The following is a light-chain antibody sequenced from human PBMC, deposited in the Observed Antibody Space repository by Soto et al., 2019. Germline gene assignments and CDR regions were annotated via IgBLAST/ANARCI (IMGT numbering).Light chain of an antibody. Sequence: DIQMTQSPSTLSASVGDRVTITCRASQSITIWLAWYQQKPGKAPKLLIYKASTLESGVPSRFSGSGSGTEFTLTISSLQPDDFATYYCQQYDSYSWTCGQGTKGEIK. V-gene: IGKV1-5*03. CDR3: QQYDSYSWT. CDR1: QSITIW. J-gene: IGKJ1*01. CDR2: KAS.